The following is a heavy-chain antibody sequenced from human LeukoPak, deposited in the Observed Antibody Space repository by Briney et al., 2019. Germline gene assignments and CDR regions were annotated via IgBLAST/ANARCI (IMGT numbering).Heavy chain of an antibody. CDR1: GGSISSYY. CDR3: GRGVYIAAAQYGY. D-gene: IGHD6-13*01. CDR2: IYYSGTT. V-gene: IGHV4-59*01. J-gene: IGHJ4*02. Sequence: SETLSLTCTVPGGSISSYYWSWIRQPPGKGLEWIGYIYYSGTTNYNPSLKSRVTISVDTSKNQFSLKLSSVTAADTAVDYCGRGVYIAAAQYGYWGQGTLVTVSS.